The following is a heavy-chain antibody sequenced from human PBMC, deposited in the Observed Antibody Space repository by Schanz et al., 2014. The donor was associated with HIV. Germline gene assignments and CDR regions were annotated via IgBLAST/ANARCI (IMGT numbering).Heavy chain of an antibody. CDR1: GFTFSSYR. CDR2: ISSSSSTI. J-gene: IGHJ4*02. Sequence: EVQLVESGGGLVQPGGSLRLSCVASGFTFSSYRMNWVRQAPGKGLEWVSYISSSSSTIYYADSVKGRFTISRDNAKNSLYLQMSSLRDEDTAVYYCARDLYDFWSGTQYYLEYWGQGTLVTVSS. D-gene: IGHD3-3*01. V-gene: IGHV3-48*02. CDR3: ARDLYDFWSGTQYYLEY.